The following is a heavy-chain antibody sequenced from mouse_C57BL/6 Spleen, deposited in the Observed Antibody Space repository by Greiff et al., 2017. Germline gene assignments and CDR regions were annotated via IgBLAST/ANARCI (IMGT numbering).Heavy chain of an antibody. J-gene: IGHJ1*03. D-gene: IGHD4-1*01. CDR3: VREGTGDWYFDV. Sequence: EVKLVESGGGLVQPKGSLKLSCAASGFSFNTYAMNWVRQAPGKGLEWVARIRSKSNNYATYYADSVKDRFTISRDDSESMLYLQMNNLKTEDTAMYYCVREGTGDWYFDVWGTGTTVTVSS. V-gene: IGHV10-1*01. CDR2: IRSKSNNYAT. CDR1: GFSFNTYA.